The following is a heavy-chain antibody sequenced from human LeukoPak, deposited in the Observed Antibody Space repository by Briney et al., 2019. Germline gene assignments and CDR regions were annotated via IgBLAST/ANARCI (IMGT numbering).Heavy chain of an antibody. CDR1: GDSVSRNSAA. J-gene: IGHJ4*02. D-gene: IGHD1-7*01. V-gene: IGHV6-1*01. Sequence: SQTLSLTSAISGDSVSRNSAAWNWIRQSPSSGLEWLGRTYYRSKWYNDYAVSVKSRITINTDTSKNQFSLQLNSMTPEDTAVYYCARDRNWNYDYWGQGTLVTVSS. CDR3: ARDRNWNYDY. CDR2: TYYRSKWYN.